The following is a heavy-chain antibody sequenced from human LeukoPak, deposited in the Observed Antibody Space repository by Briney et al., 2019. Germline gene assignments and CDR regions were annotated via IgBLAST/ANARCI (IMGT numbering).Heavy chain of an antibody. CDR1: GGSISTSNYY. D-gene: IGHD2-21*01. J-gene: IGHJ3*02. CDR3: AKSKGCGLVDI. CDR2: IFYSGST. V-gene: IGHV4-39*07. Sequence: PSETLSLTCTVSGGSISTSNYYWGWIRQPPGKGLEWIGNIFYSGSTYYSPSLKSRVTISLDTSTNQFSLKLTSVTAADTAVYYCAKSKGCGLVDIWGQGTMVTVSS.